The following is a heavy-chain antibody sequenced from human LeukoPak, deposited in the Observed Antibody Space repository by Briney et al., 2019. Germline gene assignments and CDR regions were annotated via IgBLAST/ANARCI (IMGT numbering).Heavy chain of an antibody. V-gene: IGHV4-59*12. CDR1: GGSISSYY. D-gene: IGHD5-18*01. Sequence: PSETLSLTCTVSGGSISSYYWSWIRQPPGKGLEWIGYIYYSGSTNYNPSLKSRVTISVDTSKNQFSLKLSSVTAADTAVYYCARDPGPSYSYGAFDYWGQGTLVTVSS. J-gene: IGHJ4*02. CDR3: ARDPGPSYSYGAFDY. CDR2: IYYSGST.